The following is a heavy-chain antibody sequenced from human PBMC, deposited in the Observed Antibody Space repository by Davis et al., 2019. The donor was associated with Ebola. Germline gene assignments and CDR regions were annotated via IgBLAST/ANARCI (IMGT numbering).Heavy chain of an antibody. Sequence: MPSETLSLTCAVYGGSFSDYYWSWIRQPPGKGLEWIGEINHSGSTNYNPSLKSRVTISVDTSKNQFSLKLSSVTAADTAVYYCARARLQGVDPWGQGTLVTVSS. CDR2: INHSGST. CDR1: GGSFSDYY. J-gene: IGHJ5*02. D-gene: IGHD4-11*01. CDR3: ARARLQGVDP. V-gene: IGHV4-34*01.